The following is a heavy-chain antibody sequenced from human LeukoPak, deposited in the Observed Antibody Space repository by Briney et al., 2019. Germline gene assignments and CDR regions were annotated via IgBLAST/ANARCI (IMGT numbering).Heavy chain of an antibody. CDR1: GYTFTGYY. CDR3: ARDQPYYYGSGSSSHSDY. J-gene: IGHJ4*02. V-gene: IGHV1-2*02. CDR2: INPNSGGT. D-gene: IGHD3-10*01. Sequence: ASVKVSCKASGYTFTGYYMHWVRQAPGQGLEWMGWINPNSGGTNYAQKFQGRVTMTRDTSISTAYMELSRLRSDDTAVCYCARDQPYYYGSGSSSHSDYWGQGTLVTVS.